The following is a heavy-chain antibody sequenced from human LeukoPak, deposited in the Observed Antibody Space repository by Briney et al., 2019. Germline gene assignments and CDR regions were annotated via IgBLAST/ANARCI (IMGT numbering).Heavy chain of an antibody. V-gene: IGHV3-30*18. D-gene: IGHD3-10*01. CDR1: GFTTSTYG. CDR2: ISHDGNDK. CDR3: AKDLYGNGSYNYFDP. Sequence: GRSQSLSCAASGFTTSTYGMHWVRQAPGKGLEWVAMISHDGNDKYYTDSVKGRFTISRDNSKNTLDLQMTSLRVEDTAVYYCAKDLYGNGSYNYFDPCGQGTLVTVSS. J-gene: IGHJ5*02.